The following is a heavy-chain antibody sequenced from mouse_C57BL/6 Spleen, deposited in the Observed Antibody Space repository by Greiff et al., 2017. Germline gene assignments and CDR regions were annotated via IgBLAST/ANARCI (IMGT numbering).Heavy chain of an antibody. CDR2: SRNKANDYTT. CDR3: ARGIYYGYDAGYAMDY. CDR1: GFTFSDFY. D-gene: IGHD2-2*01. J-gene: IGHJ4*01. V-gene: IGHV7-1*01. Sequence: EVQGVESGGGLVQSGRSLRLSCATSGFTFSDFYMEWVRQAPGKGLEWIAASRNKANDYTTEYSASVKGRFIVSRDTSQSILYLQMNALRAEDTAIYYCARGIYYGYDAGYAMDYWGQGTSVTVSS.